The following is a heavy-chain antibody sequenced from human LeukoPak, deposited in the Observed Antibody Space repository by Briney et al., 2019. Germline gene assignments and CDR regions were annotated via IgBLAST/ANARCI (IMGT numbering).Heavy chain of an antibody. CDR1: GFTVSSNY. J-gene: IGHJ6*03. D-gene: IGHD1-26*01. Sequence: GGSLRLSCVASGFTVSSNYMSWVRQAPGKGLEWVSVMYSGGDTYYEDSVKGRFTISRDNSKNTLYLQMKNLRAEDTAVYYCARDPYSGNYGNYYYYYMDVWGKGTTVTISS. V-gene: IGHV3-53*01. CDR2: MYSGGDT. CDR3: ARDPYSGNYGNYYYYYMDV.